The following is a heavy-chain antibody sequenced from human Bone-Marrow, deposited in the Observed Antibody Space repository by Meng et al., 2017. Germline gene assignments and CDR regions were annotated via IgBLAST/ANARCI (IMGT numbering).Heavy chain of an antibody. CDR3: AHSRRGLWDPVS. D-gene: IGHD1-26*01. J-gene: IGHJ4*02. V-gene: IGHV2-5*02. CDR1: GFSLSTSGVS. Sequence: QITLKESGPTLVKPTQTLTLTCAFSGFSLSTSGVSVGWIRQPPGEALEWLALIYWDDDKRYSPSLKSRLAITKDTSKNQVVLTMTNMDPVDTATYYCAHSRRGLWDPVSWGQGTLVTVSS. CDR2: IYWDDDK.